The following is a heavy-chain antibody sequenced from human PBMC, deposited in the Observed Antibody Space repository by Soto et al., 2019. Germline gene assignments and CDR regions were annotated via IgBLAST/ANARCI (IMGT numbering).Heavy chain of an antibody. CDR1: GGSISSGDYY. D-gene: IGHD3-16*02. CDR3: VRTNYDYVWGSYRFDF. CDR2: ISYSGNT. J-gene: IGHJ4*02. V-gene: IGHV4-30-4*01. Sequence: SETLSLTCTVPGGSISSGDYYWSWIRQPPGKGLEWIGYISYSGNTYYNPSLKSRLSISGDTSKNQFSLRLSSVTAADTAVYYCVRTNYDYVWGSYRFDFWGQGTLVTVSS.